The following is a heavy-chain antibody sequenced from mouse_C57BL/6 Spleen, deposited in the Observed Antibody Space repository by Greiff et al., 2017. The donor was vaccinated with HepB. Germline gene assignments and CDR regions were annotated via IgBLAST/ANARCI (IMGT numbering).Heavy chain of an antibody. Sequence: DVMLVESGGGLVKPGGSLKLSCAASGFTFSDYGMHWVRQAPEQGLEWVAYISSGSSTIYYADTVKGRFTISRDNTKNTLFLQMTSLRSEDTAMYYCARQDYGSSYDWYFDVWGTGTTVTVSS. CDR1: GFTFSDYG. J-gene: IGHJ1*03. V-gene: IGHV5-17*01. CDR3: ARQDYGSSYDWYFDV. D-gene: IGHD1-1*01. CDR2: ISSGSSTI.